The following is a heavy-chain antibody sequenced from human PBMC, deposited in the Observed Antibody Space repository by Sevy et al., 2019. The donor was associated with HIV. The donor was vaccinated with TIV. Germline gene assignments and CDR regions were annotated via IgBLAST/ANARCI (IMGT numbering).Heavy chain of an antibody. CDR2: LSFGCGKI. CDR3: AGEGCSRPHDY. D-gene: IGHD2-8*01. CDR1: GFAFYEYS. J-gene: IGHJ4*02. Sequence: GGSLRLSCAASGFAFYEYSMSWIRQAPGKGLEWVATLSFGCGKINYADSVKDRFTMSRDNSKNSFYLQMDNLGVEDTALYYCAGEGCSRPHDYWGQGTRVTVSS. V-gene: IGHV3-23*01.